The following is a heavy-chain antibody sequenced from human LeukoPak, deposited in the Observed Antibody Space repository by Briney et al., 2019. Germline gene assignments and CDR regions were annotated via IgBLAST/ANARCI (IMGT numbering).Heavy chain of an antibody. D-gene: IGHD1-14*01. Sequence: GGSLRLSCAASGFTFSTYWINWVRQDPGKGLEWVAVLNQDGSEKYYVDSVKGRFTISRDNAKNSLYLQMNSLRAEDTAVYYSARDFRNAGDYWGQGTLVTVSS. J-gene: IGHJ4*02. CDR1: GFTFSTYW. V-gene: IGHV3-7*01. CDR3: ARDFRNAGDY. CDR2: LNQDGSEK.